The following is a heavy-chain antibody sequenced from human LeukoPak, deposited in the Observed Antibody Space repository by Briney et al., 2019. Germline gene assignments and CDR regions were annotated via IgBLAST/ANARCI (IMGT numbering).Heavy chain of an antibody. CDR3: ARRYSSGWSEYTIDY. Sequence: SETLSLTCTVSGGSISNRNYHWGWIRQPPGKGLEWIGSICSSGSAYYNPSLKSRVTTSMDTSKNQFSLRLTSVTAADTAVYYCARRYSSGWSEYTIDYWGQGTLVTVSS. CDR2: ICSSGSA. D-gene: IGHD6-19*01. V-gene: IGHV4-39*01. J-gene: IGHJ4*02. CDR1: GGSISNRNYH.